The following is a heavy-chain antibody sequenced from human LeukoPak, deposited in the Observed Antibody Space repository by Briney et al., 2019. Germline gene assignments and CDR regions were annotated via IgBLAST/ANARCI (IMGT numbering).Heavy chain of an antibody. J-gene: IGHJ6*03. Sequence: GASVKVSCKTSGYTFSSYTITWVRQAPGRGLEWMGWINPNSGGTNSAQKFQGRVTMTRDTPISTAYMELSRLRSDDTAVYYCARDGVDCGGDCYSSHYYYYYYEDVWGKGTTVTVSS. CDR1: GYTFSSYT. CDR2: INPNSGGT. CDR3: ARDGVDCGGDCYSSHYYYYYYEDV. V-gene: IGHV1-2*02. D-gene: IGHD2-21*02.